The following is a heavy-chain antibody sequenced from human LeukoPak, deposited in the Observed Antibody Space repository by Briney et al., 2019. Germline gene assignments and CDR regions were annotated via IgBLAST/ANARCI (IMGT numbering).Heavy chain of an antibody. CDR1: GGSFSGYY. D-gene: IGHD3-3*01. CDR3: ASRGYDFWSGYYGVDY. V-gene: IGHV4-34*01. Sequence: PSETLSLTCAVYGGSFSGYYWSWIRQPPGKGLEWIGEINHSGSTNYNPSLKSRVTISVDTSKNQFSLKLSSVTAVDTAVYYCASRGYDFWSGYYGVDYWGQGTLVTVSS. J-gene: IGHJ4*02. CDR2: INHSGST.